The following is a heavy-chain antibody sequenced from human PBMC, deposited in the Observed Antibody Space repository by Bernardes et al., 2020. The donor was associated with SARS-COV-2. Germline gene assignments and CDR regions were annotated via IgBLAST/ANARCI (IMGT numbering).Heavy chain of an antibody. J-gene: IGHJ4*02. CDR2: IAYDGSYK. V-gene: IGHV3-30-3*02. CDR1: GFTFSDYA. D-gene: IGHD5-18*01. CDR3: AKPTVAWVQLTTGFDY. Sequence: GGSLKVSCAASGFTFSDYAMHWVRQAPGKGLEWVAIIAYDGSYKYYADSVKGRFTISRDNSKNTLYLQVNSLRPEDTAVYYCAKPTVAWVQLTTGFDYWGQGTLVTVSS.